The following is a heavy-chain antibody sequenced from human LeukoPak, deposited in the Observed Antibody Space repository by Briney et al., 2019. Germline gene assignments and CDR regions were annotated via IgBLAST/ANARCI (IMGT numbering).Heavy chain of an antibody. D-gene: IGHD3-16*01. Sequence: PSETLSLTCTVSGGSISSYYWSWIRQPPGKGLEWIGYIYYSGSTNYNPSLKSRVTMSVDTPKNQFSLKLSSVTAADTAVYYCARYDWGKYFDYWGQGTLVTVSS. J-gene: IGHJ4*02. CDR2: IYYSGST. CDR1: GGSISSYY. CDR3: ARYDWGKYFDY. V-gene: IGHV4-59*01.